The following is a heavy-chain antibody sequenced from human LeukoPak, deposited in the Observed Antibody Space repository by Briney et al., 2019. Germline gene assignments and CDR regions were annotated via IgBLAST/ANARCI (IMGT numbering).Heavy chain of an antibody. J-gene: IGHJ4*02. V-gene: IGHV4-4*07. D-gene: IGHD3-10*01. CDR2: IYTSGST. CDR1: GDSISSYY. CDR3: AKSSGSYYNVDFDY. Sequence: PSETLSLTCTVSGDSISSYYWSWIRQPAGKGLEWIGRIYTSGSTNYNPSLKSQVTMSVDTSKNQFSLKLSSVTAADTAVYYCAKSSGSYYNVDFDYWGQGTLVTVSS.